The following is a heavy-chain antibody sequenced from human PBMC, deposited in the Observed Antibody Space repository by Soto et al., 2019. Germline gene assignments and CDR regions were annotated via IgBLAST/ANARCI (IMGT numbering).Heavy chain of an antibody. D-gene: IGHD3-9*01. Sequence: SETLSLTCPVSGCSLSSSYLWSWVRPPPGKGLEWIGDIYDSGSTNYNPSLKSRVTISVDTSKNQFSLKLSSVTAADTAVYYCARHVGYYDILTGPWGQGTLVTVSS. CDR2: IYDSGST. CDR3: ARHVGYYDILTGP. J-gene: IGHJ5*02. V-gene: IGHV4-59*08. CDR1: GCSLSSSYL.